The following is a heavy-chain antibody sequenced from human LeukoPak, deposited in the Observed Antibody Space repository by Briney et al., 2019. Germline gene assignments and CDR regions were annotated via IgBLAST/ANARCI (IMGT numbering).Heavy chain of an antibody. V-gene: IGHV3-7*03. D-gene: IGHD3-22*01. CDR3: VKAIDSGGYNFERGANY. J-gene: IGHJ4*02. CDR1: GFTFSNFW. CDR2: IKQDETEK. Sequence: PGESLRLSCTASGFTFSNFWMGWVRQAPGKGLEWVANIKQDETEKFYLGSVKGRFTISRDNAKNSLYLQMNSLRVEDTALYYCVKAIDSGGYNFERGANYWGQGTLVTVSS.